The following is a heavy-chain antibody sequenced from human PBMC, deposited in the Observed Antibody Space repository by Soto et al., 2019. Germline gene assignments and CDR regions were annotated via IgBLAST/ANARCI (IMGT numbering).Heavy chain of an antibody. V-gene: IGHV4-30-4*01. Sequence: SETLSLTCSVSGDSISNLDYFWAWIRQPPGQALEYIGYIYKSATTYYNPSFGSRVATSVDTSKSQFSLNVTSVTAADTAVYFCARGRYCLTGRCFPNWFDSWGQGALVTVSS. J-gene: IGHJ5*01. CDR1: GDSISNLDYF. CDR2: IYKSATT. D-gene: IGHD7-27*01. CDR3: ARGRYCLTGRCFPNWFDS.